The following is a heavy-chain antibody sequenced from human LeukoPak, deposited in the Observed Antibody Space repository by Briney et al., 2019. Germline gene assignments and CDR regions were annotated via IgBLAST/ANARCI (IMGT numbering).Heavy chain of an antibody. J-gene: IGHJ4*02. D-gene: IGHD3-22*01. Sequence: GRSLRLSCAASEFTFSTYGMHSVRQAPGKGLEWVAVISHDGSKKYYADSVTGRFTISRDNSKNTLYLQMNSLRPEDTAVYYCARAKLDSSGYSFDYWGQGTLVTVSS. CDR3: ARAKLDSSGYSFDY. CDR2: ISHDGSKK. CDR1: EFTFSTYG. V-gene: IGHV3-30*03.